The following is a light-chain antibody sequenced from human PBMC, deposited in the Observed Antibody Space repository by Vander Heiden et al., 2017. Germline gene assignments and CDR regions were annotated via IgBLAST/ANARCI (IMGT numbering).Light chain of an antibody. Sequence: DIVLTQSPGTLSLSPGERATLPCGSRQRVSSSYAAWCQQRPGQTPRLLIYGASSGSWTDFTLIISSLEPADFSVYYCRQYGSAYGRTFGPGTKVDIK. CDR1: QRVSSSY. V-gene: IGKV3-20*01. CDR3: RQYGSAYGRT. J-gene: IGKJ3*01. CDR2: GAS.